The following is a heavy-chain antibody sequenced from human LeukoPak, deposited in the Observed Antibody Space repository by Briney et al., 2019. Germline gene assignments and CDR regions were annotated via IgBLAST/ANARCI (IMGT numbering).Heavy chain of an antibody. Sequence: RPSETLSLTCAVSGGSISSGGYSWSWIRQPPGKGLEWIGYIYHSGSTYYNPSLKSRVTISVDRSKNQFSLKLSSVTAADTAVYYCVRVLSAGAFDIWGQGTMVTVSS. CDR3: VRVLSAGAFDI. J-gene: IGHJ3*02. D-gene: IGHD2-8*01. CDR1: GGSISSGGYS. CDR2: IYHSGST. V-gene: IGHV4-30-2*01.